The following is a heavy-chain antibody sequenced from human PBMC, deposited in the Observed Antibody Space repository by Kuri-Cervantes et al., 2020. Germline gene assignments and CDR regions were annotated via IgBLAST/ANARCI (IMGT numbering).Heavy chain of an antibody. CDR3: AKFYARRVAAINWFDP. J-gene: IGHJ5*02. CDR2: ISGSGGST. D-gene: IGHD2/OR15-2a*01. Sequence: GESLKISCAASGFTFSSYAMSWVRQAPGKGLEWVSAISGSGGSTYYADSVKGRFTISRDNSKNTLYLQMNSLRAEDTAVYYCAKFYARRVAAINWFDPWGQGTLVTVSS. V-gene: IGHV3-23*01. CDR1: GFTFSSYA.